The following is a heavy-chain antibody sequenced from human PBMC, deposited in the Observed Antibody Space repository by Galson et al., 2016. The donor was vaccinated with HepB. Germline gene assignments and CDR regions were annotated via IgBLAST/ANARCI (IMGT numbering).Heavy chain of an antibody. D-gene: IGHD2-21*02. CDR3: ARAEDCGTDCPQRYFFDY. J-gene: IGHJ4*02. CDR2: IDSTSRWI. V-gene: IGHV3-21*01. CDR1: GFTFSTYS. Sequence: SLRLSCAASGFTFSTYSMNWVRRAPGKGLEWVSSIDSTSRWIYYADSVRGRLTLSRDNAQNSLYLQMDSLRAEDTAVYYCARAEDCGTDCPQRYFFDYWGRGALVTVSS.